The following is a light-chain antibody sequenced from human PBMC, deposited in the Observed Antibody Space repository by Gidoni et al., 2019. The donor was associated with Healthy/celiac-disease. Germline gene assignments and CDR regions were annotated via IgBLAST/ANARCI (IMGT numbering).Light chain of an antibody. CDR2: AAS. Sequence: DIQMTQSPSSLSASVGDRVTITCRASKSISSYLHWYQPKPGKAPKLLIYAASSVQRGVPSRFSGSGACTDFTRTISSLQSEDFATYYCQQSYSTPYSFGQGTKLEIK. J-gene: IGKJ2*03. V-gene: IGKV1-39*01. CDR1: KSISSY. CDR3: QQSYSTPYS.